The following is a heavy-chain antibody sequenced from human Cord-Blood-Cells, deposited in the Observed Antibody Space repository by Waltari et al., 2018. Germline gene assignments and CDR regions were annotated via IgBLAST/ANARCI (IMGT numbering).Heavy chain of an antibody. J-gene: IGHJ4*02. Sequence: QVQLVQSGAEVRKLGPQVRVSCKALGYTFTSYNTTWVRQATGQGLEWMGWMNPNSGNTGYAQKFQGRVTMTRNTSISTAYMELSSLRSEDTAVYYCARGRYYYGSGSYYYWGQGTLVTVSS. CDR3: ARGRYYYGSGSYYY. V-gene: IGHV1-8*01. CDR1: GYTFTSYN. CDR2: MNPNSGNT. D-gene: IGHD3-10*01.